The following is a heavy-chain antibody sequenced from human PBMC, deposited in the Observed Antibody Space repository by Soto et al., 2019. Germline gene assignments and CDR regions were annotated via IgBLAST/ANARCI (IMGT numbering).Heavy chain of an antibody. J-gene: IGHJ4*02. D-gene: IGHD3-3*01. CDR2: ISYDGSNK. Sequence: GGSLRLSCAASGFTFSSYGMHWVRQAPGKGLEWVAVISYDGSNKYYADSVKGRFTISRDNSKNTLYLQMNSLRAEDTAVYYCAKGPRPTANGRKYDFWSGYYRSRGRNFDYWGQGTLVTVSS. CDR1: GFTFSSYG. V-gene: IGHV3-30*18. CDR3: AKGPRPTANGRKYDFWSGYYRSRGRNFDY.